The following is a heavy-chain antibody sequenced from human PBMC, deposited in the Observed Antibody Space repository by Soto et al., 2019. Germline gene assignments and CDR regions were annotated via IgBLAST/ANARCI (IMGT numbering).Heavy chain of an antibody. D-gene: IGHD4-17*01. J-gene: IGHJ4*02. CDR3: VRRDFGDYDYFDY. CDR1: GYTLPSYY. V-gene: IGHV1-46*01. CDR2: INPSTGVT. Sequence: QVQLKQSGAEVEKPGASVKLSCKASGYTLPSYYIHWVRQAPGQGLDWMGMINPSTGVTTYAQEFQGRLTLTKDTITRAATNTFDMQLSGLRSDDTAVYYCVRRDFGDYDYFDYWGQGTLVTISS.